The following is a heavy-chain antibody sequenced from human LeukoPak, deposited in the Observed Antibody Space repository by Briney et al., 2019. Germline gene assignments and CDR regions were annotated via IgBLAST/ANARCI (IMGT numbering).Heavy chain of an antibody. J-gene: IGHJ4*02. CDR3: AKVGTVPAPFDY. Sequence: GGSLRLSCAASGFTFSTYAMNWVRQAPGKGLEWVSAIVGSGDSTYYADSVKGRFTISRDNSKNTLYLQMNSLRAEDTALYYCAKVGTVPAPFDYWGQGALVTVSS. D-gene: IGHD2-2*01. CDR2: IVGSGDST. V-gene: IGHV3-23*01. CDR1: GFTFSTYA.